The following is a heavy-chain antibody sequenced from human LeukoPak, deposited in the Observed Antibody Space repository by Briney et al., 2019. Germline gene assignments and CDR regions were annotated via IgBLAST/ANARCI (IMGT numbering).Heavy chain of an antibody. CDR3: ARGGSDSSGLYGWYYYYMDV. CDR1: GGTFSSYA. D-gene: IGHD6-19*01. J-gene: IGHJ6*03. V-gene: IGHV1-18*01. Sequence: ASVKVSCKASGGTFSSYAISWVRQAPGQGLEWMGWISAYNGNTNYAQKLQGRVTMTTDTSTSTAYMELRSLRSDDTAVYYCARGGSDSSGLYGWYYYYMDVWGKGTTVTVSS. CDR2: ISAYNGNT.